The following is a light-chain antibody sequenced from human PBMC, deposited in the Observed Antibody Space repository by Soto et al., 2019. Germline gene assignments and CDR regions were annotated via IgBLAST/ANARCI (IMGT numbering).Light chain of an antibody. CDR1: GSNIGAGYD. J-gene: IGLJ2*01. CDR2: GNS. CDR3: QSYDSSLSGVV. Sequence: QSVLTQPPSVSGAPGQRVTISCTGSGSNIGAGYDVHWYQQLPGTAPKVLIYGNSNRPSGVPDRFSGSKSGTSASLAITGLQAEDEAGYYCQSYDSSLSGVVFGGGTKLTVL. V-gene: IGLV1-40*01.